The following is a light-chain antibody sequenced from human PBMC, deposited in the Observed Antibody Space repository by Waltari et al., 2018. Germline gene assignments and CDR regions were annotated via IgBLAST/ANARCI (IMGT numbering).Light chain of an antibody. CDR3: QVWDSSSDHPV. CDR1: NIGSNS. Sequence: SYVLTQPPSVSVAPGKTARITCGGNNIGSNSVHWYQQKPGQAPVPVVYDDSDRPSGIPERFSGSNAGNTATLTISRVEAGDEADYYCQVWDSSSDHPVFGGGTKLTVL. J-gene: IGLJ2*01. CDR2: DDS. V-gene: IGLV3-21*03.